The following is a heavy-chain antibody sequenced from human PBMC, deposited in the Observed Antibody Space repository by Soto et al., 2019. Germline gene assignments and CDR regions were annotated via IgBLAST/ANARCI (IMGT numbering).Heavy chain of an antibody. Sequence: QVQVVQSGAEVKKPGASVRVSCKPSAYNLAGDGFTWVRQAPGQGLEWMGWINVHNGDTNYAQKFQDRFSLTTDTSTRTVYMELTNLRSDDTAVYYCARRGKRYMDVGGQGTTVIVSS. J-gene: IGHJ6*02. CDR1: AYNLAGDG. V-gene: IGHV1-18*01. CDR3: ARRGKRYMDV. D-gene: IGHD6-25*01. CDR2: INVHNGDT.